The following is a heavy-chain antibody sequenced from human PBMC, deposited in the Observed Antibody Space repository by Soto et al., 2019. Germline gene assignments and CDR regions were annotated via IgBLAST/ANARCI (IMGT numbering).Heavy chain of an antibody. Sequence: PGGSLRLSCAASGFTFSSYWMSWVRQTPGKGLEWVANIKQDGSEKYYVGSVKGRFTISRDNAKNSLYLQMNSLRAEDTAVYYCAREGVSSRWYNYYGMDVWGQGTTVTVSS. CDR2: IKQDGSEK. CDR1: GFTFSSYW. D-gene: IGHD6-13*01. V-gene: IGHV3-7*03. J-gene: IGHJ6*02. CDR3: AREGVSSRWYNYYGMDV.